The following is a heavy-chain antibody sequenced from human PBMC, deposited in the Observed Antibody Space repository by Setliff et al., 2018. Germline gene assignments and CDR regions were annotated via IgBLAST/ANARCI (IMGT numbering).Heavy chain of an antibody. Sequence: ASVKVSCKASGYTFTSYYMLWVRQAPGQGLEWMGIINPSGGSTSYAQKFQGRVTMTRDTSTSTVYMELSSLRSEDTAVYYCARDPTTYYDILTGSSSRRYGMDVWGQGTTVTV. V-gene: IGHV1-46*01. CDR1: GYTFTSYY. D-gene: IGHD3-9*01. CDR2: INPSGGST. CDR3: ARDPTTYYDILTGSSSRRYGMDV. J-gene: IGHJ6*02.